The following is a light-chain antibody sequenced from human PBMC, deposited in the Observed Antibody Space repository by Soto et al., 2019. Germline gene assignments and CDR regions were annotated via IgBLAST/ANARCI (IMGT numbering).Light chain of an antibody. J-gene: IGKJ2*01. CDR2: VAS. CDR3: HQYNNWPYT. CDR1: QSVSSN. V-gene: IGKV3-15*01. Sequence: EIVMKQSPATLSVSPWERATLSCRANQSVSSNLAWYQQKPGQAPRLLIYVASTRVTGIPARFSGSGSGTEFTLTISSLQSEDFAVYYCHQYNNWPYTFGQGTKLEIK.